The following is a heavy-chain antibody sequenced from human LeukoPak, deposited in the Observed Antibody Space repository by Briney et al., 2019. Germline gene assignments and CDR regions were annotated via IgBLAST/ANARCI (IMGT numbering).Heavy chain of an antibody. J-gene: IGHJ4*02. CDR2: INPNSGGT. CDR3: ARVAAAAGFFDY. Sequence: ASVKVSCKASGYTFTGYYMHWVRQAPGQGLEWMGWINPNSGGTNYAQKFQGRVTMTRDTSISPAYMELSRLRSDDTAVYYCARVAAAAGFFDYWGQGTLVTVSS. CDR1: GYTFTGYY. D-gene: IGHD6-13*01. V-gene: IGHV1-2*02.